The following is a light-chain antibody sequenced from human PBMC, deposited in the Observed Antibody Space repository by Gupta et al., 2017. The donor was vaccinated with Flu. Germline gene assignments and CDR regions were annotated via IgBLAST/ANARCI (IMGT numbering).Light chain of an antibody. J-gene: IGKJ1*01. CDR2: AAS. CDR1: QGIRDD. V-gene: IGKV1-17*01. Sequence: DIQMTQSPSSLSASVGARVTITCRASQGIRDDLAWFQQKPGTAPKRLIHAASSLQSGVPSRFSGSGSGTEFTLTIGILHPEDVATYYCRQHNGFAWTFGQGTKVDIQ. CDR3: RQHNGFAWT.